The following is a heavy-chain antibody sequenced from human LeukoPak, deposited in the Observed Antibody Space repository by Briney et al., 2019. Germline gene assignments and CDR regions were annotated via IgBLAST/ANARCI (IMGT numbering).Heavy chain of an antibody. CDR2: ISSSSSYI. CDR1: GFTFSDSY. V-gene: IGHV3-11*06. J-gene: IGHJ4*02. D-gene: IGHD2-15*01. CDR3: ASVGVVVAGDY. Sequence: GGSLRLSCAASGFTFSDSYMTWIRQAPGKGLEWVSSISSSSSYIYYADSVKGRFTISRDNAKNSLYLQMNSLRAEDTAVYYCASVGVVVAGDYWGQGTLVTVSS.